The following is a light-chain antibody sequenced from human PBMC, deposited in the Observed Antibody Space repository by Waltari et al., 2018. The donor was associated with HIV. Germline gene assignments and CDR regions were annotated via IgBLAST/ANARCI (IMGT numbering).Light chain of an antibody. J-gene: IGLJ2*01. CDR1: SSNIGAGYD. Sequence: QSLLTQPPSVSGAPGQRVTISCTGSSSNIGAGYDVHWYQQLPGTAPKLLIYGNSKRLSGVPDRCSGAKSDTSASLVITGLRAEEEADYYCQSYDSSLSGDVVFGGGTSLTVL. CDR3: QSYDSSLSGDVV. V-gene: IGLV1-40*01. CDR2: GNS.